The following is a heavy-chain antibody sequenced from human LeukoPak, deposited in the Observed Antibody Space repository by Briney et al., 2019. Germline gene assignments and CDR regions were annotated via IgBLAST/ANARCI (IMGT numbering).Heavy chain of an antibody. J-gene: IGHJ4*02. CDR1: GFTVSSNY. CDR3: AKVIFGDQGEFYFDN. CDR2: IYSGGST. V-gene: IGHV3-53*01. Sequence: PGGSLRLSCAASGFTVSSNYMSWVRQAPGKGLEWVSVIYSGGSTYYADSVKGRFTISRDNARNSLFLQMDSLRGEDTAVYYCAKVIFGDQGEFYFDNWGQGTLVTVSS. D-gene: IGHD3-10*01.